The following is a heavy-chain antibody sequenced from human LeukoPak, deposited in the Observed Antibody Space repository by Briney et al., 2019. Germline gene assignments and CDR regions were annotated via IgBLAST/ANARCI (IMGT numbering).Heavy chain of an antibody. CDR2: MNPHSGNT. CDR3: ARGSIAAPSPDY. J-gene: IGHJ4*02. V-gene: IGHV1-8*01. CDR1: GYTFTSYD. D-gene: IGHD6-6*01. Sequence: ASVKVSCKASGYTFTSYDINWVRQASGQGLEWMGWMNPHSGNTGSAQKFQGRVSMTRNTSISTAYMELSNLRSEDTAVYYCARGSIAAPSPDYWGQGTLVTVSS.